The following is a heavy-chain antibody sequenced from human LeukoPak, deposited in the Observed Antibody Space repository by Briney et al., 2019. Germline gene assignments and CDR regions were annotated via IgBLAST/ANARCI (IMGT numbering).Heavy chain of an antibody. D-gene: IGHD6-19*01. Sequence: SEALSLTCAVYGGSFSGYYWSWIRQPPGKGLEWIGEINHSGSTNYNPSLKSRVAISVDTSKNQFSLKLSSVTAADTAVYYCARGRPGSSGWYDDYWGQGTLVTVSS. V-gene: IGHV4-34*01. J-gene: IGHJ4*02. CDR3: ARGRPGSSGWYDDY. CDR2: INHSGST. CDR1: GGSFSGYY.